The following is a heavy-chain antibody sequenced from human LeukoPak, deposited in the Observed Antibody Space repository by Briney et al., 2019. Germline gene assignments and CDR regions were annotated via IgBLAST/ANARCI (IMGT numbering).Heavy chain of an antibody. CDR2: IWYDGSNK. J-gene: IGHJ4*02. CDR3: ARDGFRVHYGSGSNRPFDY. Sequence: PGGSLRLSCAASGFTFSSYGMHWVRQAPGKGLEWVAVIWYDGSNKYYADSVKGRFTISRDNSKNTLYLQMNSLRAEDTAVYYCARDGFRVHYGSGSNRPFDYWGQGTLVTVSS. CDR1: GFTFSSYG. D-gene: IGHD3-10*01. V-gene: IGHV3-33*01.